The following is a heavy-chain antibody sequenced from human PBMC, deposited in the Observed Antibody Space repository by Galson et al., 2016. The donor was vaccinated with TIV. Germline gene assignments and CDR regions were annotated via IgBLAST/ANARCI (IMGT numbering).Heavy chain of an antibody. CDR2: ISAYNGNT. D-gene: IGHD2-2*01. CDR1: VYTFTSYG. CDR3: ARAIVVVPQVGYYGMDV. Sequence: SVKVSCKASVYTFTSYGISWVRQAPGQGLEWMGWISAYNGNTNYAQKLQGRVTMTTDTSTSTAYMELRSLRSDDTAVYYCARAIVVVPQVGYYGMDVWGQGTTVTVSS. J-gene: IGHJ6*02. V-gene: IGHV1-18*01.